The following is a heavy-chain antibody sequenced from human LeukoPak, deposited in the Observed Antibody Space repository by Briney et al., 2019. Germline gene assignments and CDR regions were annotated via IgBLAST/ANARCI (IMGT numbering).Heavy chain of an antibody. CDR2: ISNDGSKK. V-gene: IGHV3-30*18. Sequence: GGSLRLSCAASGFTFSSYGVHWVRQAPGKGLDWVAVISNDGSKKYYADSVKGRFTISRDNSKNTLSLQVSSLRTEDTAVYYCAKDRYSYAFEYSDSWGQGTLVTVSS. J-gene: IGHJ4*02. CDR1: GFTFSSYG. D-gene: IGHD5-18*01. CDR3: AKDRYSYAFEYSDS.